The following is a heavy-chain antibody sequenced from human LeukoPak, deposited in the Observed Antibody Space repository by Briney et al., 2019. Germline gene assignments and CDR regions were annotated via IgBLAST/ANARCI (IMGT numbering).Heavy chain of an antibody. CDR1: GYSSTSYW. CDR2: IYPGDSDT. J-gene: IGHJ4*02. CDR3: ARRLCSSSCYMDY. V-gene: IGHV5-51*01. D-gene: IGHD2-2*02. Sequence: GESLKISCKGSGYSSTSYWIGWVRQMPGKGLEWMGIIYPGDSDTRYSPSFQGQVTISADKSISTAYLQWSSLQASDTAMYYCARRLCSSSCYMDYWGQGTLVTVSS.